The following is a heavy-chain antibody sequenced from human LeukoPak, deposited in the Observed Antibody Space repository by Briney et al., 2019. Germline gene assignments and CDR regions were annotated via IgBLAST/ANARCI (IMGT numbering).Heavy chain of an antibody. V-gene: IGHV4-39*01. CDR2: IYYSGST. CDR3: ARFDYGHYYFDY. D-gene: IGHD4-17*01. Sequence: SETLSLTCTVSGGSISSSSYYWGWIRQPPGKGLEWIGSIYYSGSTYYNPSLKSRVTISVDTSKNQFSLKVSSVTAADTAVYYCARFDYGHYYFDYCDQGTLVTVSS. CDR1: GGSISSSSYY. J-gene: IGHJ4*02.